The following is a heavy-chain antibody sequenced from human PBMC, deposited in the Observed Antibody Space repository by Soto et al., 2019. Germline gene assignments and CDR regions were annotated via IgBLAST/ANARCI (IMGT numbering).Heavy chain of an antibody. CDR2: INHVGGT. J-gene: IGHJ5*02. V-gene: IGHV4-39*07. CDR3: VRIRYQLPSSVLWLDP. Sequence: SETLSLTCTVSSGSISSGGYYWTWIRQPPGKGLEWIGEINHVGGTNYNPSLKSRVTMSVDTSQNQFSLRLISVTAADTAMYFCVRIRYQLPSSVLWLDPWGQGTPVTVSS. D-gene: IGHD3-16*01. CDR1: SGSISSGGYY.